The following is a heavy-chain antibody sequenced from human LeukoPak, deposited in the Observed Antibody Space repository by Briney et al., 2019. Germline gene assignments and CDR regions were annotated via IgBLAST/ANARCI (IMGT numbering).Heavy chain of an antibody. Sequence: PSETLSLTCTVSGGSISSGDYYWSWIRQPPGKGLEWIGYIYYSGSTYYNPSLKSRVTISVDTSKNQFSLKLSSVTAADTAVYYCARGTYCGGDCSNWFDPWGQGTLVTVSS. CDR3: ARGTYCGGDCSNWFDP. J-gene: IGHJ5*02. D-gene: IGHD2-21*02. V-gene: IGHV4-30-4*01. CDR1: GGSISSGDYY. CDR2: IYYSGST.